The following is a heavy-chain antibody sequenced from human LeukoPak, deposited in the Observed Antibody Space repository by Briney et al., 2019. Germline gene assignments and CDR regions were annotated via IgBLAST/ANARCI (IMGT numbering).Heavy chain of an antibody. D-gene: IGHD2-2*01. CDR1: GGTFSSYA. Sequence: SVKVSCKASGGTFSSYAISWVRQAPGQGLEWMGRIIPILGIANYAQKFQGGVTITADKSTSTAYMELSSLRSEDTAVYYCARLGYCSSTSCYGSFDYWGQGTLVTVSS. V-gene: IGHV1-69*04. CDR2: IIPILGIA. J-gene: IGHJ4*02. CDR3: ARLGYCSSTSCYGSFDY.